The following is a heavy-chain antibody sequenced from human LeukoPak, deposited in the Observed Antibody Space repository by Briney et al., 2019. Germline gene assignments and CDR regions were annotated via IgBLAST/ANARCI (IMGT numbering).Heavy chain of an antibody. D-gene: IGHD3-16*01. CDR3: ARRLGGWFDP. J-gene: IGHJ5*02. V-gene: IGHV4-59*08. CDR2: IFYSGST. CDR1: GGSISSYY. Sequence: NTSETLSLTCTVSGGSISSYYWGWIRQPPGKGLEWIGYIFYSGSTSYNPSLKSRVTISVDTSQNQFSLKLSSVTAADTAVYYCARRLGGWFDPWGQGTLVTVSS.